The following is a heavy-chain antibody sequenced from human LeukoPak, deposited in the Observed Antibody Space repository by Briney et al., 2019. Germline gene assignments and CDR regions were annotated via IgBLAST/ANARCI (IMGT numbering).Heavy chain of an antibody. CDR1: GGSISSYY. J-gene: IGHJ4*02. V-gene: IGHV4-4*07. D-gene: IGHD3-3*01. CDR2: IYTSGST. CDR3: ARDTIFGPSYYFDY. Sequence: SETLSLTCTVSGGSISSYYWSWIRQPAGKGLEWIGRIYTSGSTNYNPSLKSRVTMSVDTSKNQFSLKLSSVTAADTAVYYCARDTIFGPSYYFDYWGQGTLVTVSS.